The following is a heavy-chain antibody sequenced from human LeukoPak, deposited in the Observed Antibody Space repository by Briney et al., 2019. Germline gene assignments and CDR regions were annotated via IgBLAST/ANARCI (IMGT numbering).Heavy chain of an antibody. CDR1: GYSFATYW. CDR3: ARTSKGWWYFDY. J-gene: IGHJ4*02. D-gene: IGHD2-15*01. CDR2: IYPGDSDV. V-gene: IGHV5-51*01. Sequence: GESLKISCKVSGYSFATYWIGWVRQMPGKGLEWMGVIYPGDSDVKYSPSFQGQVTISADKSISTAYLQWSSLRASDTATYFCARTSKGWWYFDYWGQGTLVTVSS.